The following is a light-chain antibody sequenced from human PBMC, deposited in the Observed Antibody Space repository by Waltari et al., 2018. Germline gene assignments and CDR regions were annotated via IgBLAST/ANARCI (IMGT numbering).Light chain of an antibody. CDR2: EVT. CDR3: SSYTTSSTVI. CDR1: SSDIGSYTF. J-gene: IGLJ2*01. V-gene: IGLV2-18*02. Sequence: QSALIQPPSVSGSPGPSVAIYCTGTSSDIGSYTFFSWYQQFPGTAPKLLIYEVTNRPSGVPDRFSGSKSGYTASLAISGLQPEDEADYYCSSYTTSSTVIFGGGTKLTVL.